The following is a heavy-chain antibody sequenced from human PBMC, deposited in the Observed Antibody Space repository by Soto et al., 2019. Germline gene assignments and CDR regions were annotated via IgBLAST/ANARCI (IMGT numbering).Heavy chain of an antibody. CDR1: GGSISSSNW. CDR3: ARNVLDSYYYYYMDV. CDR2: IYHSGST. D-gene: IGHD2-15*01. Sequence: SETRSLTCALSGGSISSSNWWSWVRQPPGKGLEWIGEIYHSGSTNYNPSLKSRVTISVDTSKNQFSLKLSSVTAADTAVYYCARNVLDSYYYYYMDVWGKGTTVTVSS. J-gene: IGHJ6*03. V-gene: IGHV4-4*02.